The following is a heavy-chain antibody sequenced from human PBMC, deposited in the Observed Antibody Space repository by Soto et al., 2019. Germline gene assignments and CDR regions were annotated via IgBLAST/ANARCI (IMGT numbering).Heavy chain of an antibody. D-gene: IGHD6-25*01. Sequence: SQTLSLTCAVSGDSISTNTAAWNWIRLSPSRGLEWLGRTYYRSKWFSDYAPSVKGRISINPDTSKNHFSLLLNSVTPEDTAVYYCAHVSGSYPRDAFDIWGQGTRVTVSS. CDR3: AHVSGSYPRDAFDI. J-gene: IGHJ3*02. CDR1: GDSISTNTAA. V-gene: IGHV6-1*01. CDR2: TYYRSKWFS.